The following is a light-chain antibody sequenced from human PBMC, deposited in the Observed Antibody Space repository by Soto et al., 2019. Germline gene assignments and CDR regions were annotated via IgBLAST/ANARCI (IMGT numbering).Light chain of an antibody. Sequence: QSALTQPASVSGSPGQSITISCTRTSNDFGTYYFVSWYQQHPDKAPKLIIYDGTERPSGVPDRFSGSKSGTSASLAISGLQSEDEADYYCAAWDDSLNGRVFGGGTQLTVL. J-gene: IGLJ3*02. CDR1: SNDFGTYYF. CDR3: AAWDDSLNGRV. CDR2: DGT. V-gene: IGLV2-14*02.